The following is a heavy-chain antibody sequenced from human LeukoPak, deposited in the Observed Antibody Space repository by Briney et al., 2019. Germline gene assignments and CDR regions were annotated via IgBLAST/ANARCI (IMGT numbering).Heavy chain of an antibody. D-gene: IGHD4-17*01. CDR3: AKTVNTRLYAFDI. J-gene: IGHJ3*02. CDR2: IYYSGST. V-gene: IGHV4-30-4*01. Sequence: SETLSLTCTVSGCSIISGDYYWSWIRQPPGKGLEWIGYIYYSGSTYYNPSLKSRVTIPVDTSKNQFSLKLSSVTAADTAVYYCAKTVNTRLYAFDIWGQGTMVTVSS. CDR1: GCSIISGDYY.